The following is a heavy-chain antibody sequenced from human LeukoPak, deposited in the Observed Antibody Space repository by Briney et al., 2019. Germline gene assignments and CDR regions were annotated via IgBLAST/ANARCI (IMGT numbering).Heavy chain of an antibody. J-gene: IGHJ4*02. D-gene: IGHD6-13*01. CDR3: AAADTVDY. CDR2: INHSGST. V-gene: IGHV4-34*01. CDR1: GGSSSGYY. Sequence: KPSETLSLTCAVYGGSSSGYYWSWIRQPPGEGLEWIGEINHSGSTNYNPSLKSRVTISVDTSKNQFSLKLSSVTAADTAVHYCAAADTVDYWGQGTLVTVSS.